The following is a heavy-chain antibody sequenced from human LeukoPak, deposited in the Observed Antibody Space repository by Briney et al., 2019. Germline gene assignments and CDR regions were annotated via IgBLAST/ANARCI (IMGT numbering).Heavy chain of an antibody. CDR2: IGAYNGNT. D-gene: IGHD3-3*01. V-gene: IGHV1-18*01. CDR1: GYTFTSYG. CDR3: ARGGYYDFWSGTSDYYYYGMDA. Sequence: ASVKVSCRASGYTFTSYGISWVRQAPGQGLEWMGWIGAYNGNTNYAQKLQGRVTMTTDTSTSTAYMELRSLRSDDTAVYYCARGGYYDFWSGTSDYYYYGMDAWGQGTTVTVSS. J-gene: IGHJ6*02.